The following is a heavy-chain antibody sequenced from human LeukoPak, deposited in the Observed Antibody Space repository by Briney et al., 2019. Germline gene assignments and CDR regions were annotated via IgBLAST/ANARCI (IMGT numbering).Heavy chain of an antibody. V-gene: IGHV1-18*01. Sequence: GASVKVSCKASGYTFTSYGISWVRQAPGQGLEWMGWISAYNGNTNYAQKLQGRVTMTTDTSTSTAYMELRSLRSDDTAVYYCAVSGSYRPYYYYGMDVWGQGTTVTVSS. D-gene: IGHD1-26*01. J-gene: IGHJ6*02. CDR2: ISAYNGNT. CDR1: GYTFTSYG. CDR3: AVSGSYRPYYYYGMDV.